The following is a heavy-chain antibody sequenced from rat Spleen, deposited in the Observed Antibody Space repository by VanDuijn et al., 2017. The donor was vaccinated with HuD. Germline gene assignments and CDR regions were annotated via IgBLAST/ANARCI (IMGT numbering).Heavy chain of an antibody. Sequence: EVQLVESGGGLVQPGRSLKLSCVASGFSFNNYWMTWIRQAPGKGLEWVASITNAGGSTYYPDSVKGRFTISRVISNSTLHVQLNSLRSEDTATYFCTRGIYYGYNAFAYWGQGTLVTVSS. D-gene: IGHD1-9*01. CDR1: GFSFNNYW. CDR2: ITNAGGST. V-gene: IGHV5-31*01. J-gene: IGHJ3*01. CDR3: TRGIYYGYNAFAY.